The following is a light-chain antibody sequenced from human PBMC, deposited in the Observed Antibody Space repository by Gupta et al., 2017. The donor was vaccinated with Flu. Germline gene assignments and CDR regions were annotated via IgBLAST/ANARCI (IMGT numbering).Light chain of an antibody. J-gene: IGKJ1*01. CDR1: QNGLYISNNKNY. CDR2: WAS. Sequence: SLGERATINCKSSQNGLYISNNKNYLAWYQQKPGQPPKLLISWASTRESGVPDRFSGSGSRTDFTLTISSLQAEDVAVYYCQQYYTTPWTFGQGTSVEIK. V-gene: IGKV4-1*01. CDR3: QQYYTTPWT.